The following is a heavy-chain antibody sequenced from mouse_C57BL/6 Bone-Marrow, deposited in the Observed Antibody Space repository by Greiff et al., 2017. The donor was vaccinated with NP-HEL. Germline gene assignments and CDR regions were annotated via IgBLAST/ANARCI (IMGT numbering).Heavy chain of an antibody. D-gene: IGHD2-3*01. J-gene: IGHJ3*01. CDR2: IWGDGST. CDR1: GFSLTRYG. Sequence: VQLQESGPGLVAPSHSLSITCTVSGFSLTRYGVSWVRQPPGQGLEWLGVIWGDGSTNYYSALISRLSIRKDNSKSQVFLKLNCLQTDDTATYYCASIYDGWGFACWGNGTLVTVSA. V-gene: IGHV2-3*01. CDR3: ASIYDGWGFAC.